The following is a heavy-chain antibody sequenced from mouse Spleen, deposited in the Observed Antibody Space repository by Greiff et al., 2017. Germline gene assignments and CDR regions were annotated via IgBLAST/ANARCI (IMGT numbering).Heavy chain of an antibody. CDR2: IDPSDSYT. Sequence: QVQLQQPGAELVRPGTSVKLSCKASGYTFTSYWMHWVKQRPGQGLEWIGVIDPSDSYTNYNQKFKGKATLTVDTSSSTAYMQLSSLTSEDSAVYYCARGGAYWGQGTTLTVSS. V-gene: IGHV1-59*01. CDR1: GYTFTSYW. J-gene: IGHJ2*01. CDR3: ARGGAY.